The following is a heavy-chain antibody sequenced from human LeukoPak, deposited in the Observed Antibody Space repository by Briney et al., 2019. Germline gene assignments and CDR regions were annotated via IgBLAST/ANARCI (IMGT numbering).Heavy chain of an antibody. CDR1: GFTFSSYA. CDR3: AKDGADLRYWYFDL. J-gene: IGHJ2*01. D-gene: IGHD3-16*01. V-gene: IGHV3-23*01. Sequence: GGSLRLSCAASGFTFSSYAMYWVRQAPGKGLEWVSGIFGSGGSTHYADSVKGRFTISRDNSKNTLYLQMNSLRPEDTAVYYCAKDGADLRYWYFDLWGRGTLVTVSS. CDR2: IFGSGGST.